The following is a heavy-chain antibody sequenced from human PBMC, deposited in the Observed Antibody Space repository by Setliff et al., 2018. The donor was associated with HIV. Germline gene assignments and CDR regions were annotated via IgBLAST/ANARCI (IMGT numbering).Heavy chain of an antibody. CDR3: ARGDVGYCSGGSCYHLFDTFDI. Sequence: ASVKVSCKASGYSFTNYGISWVRQAPGQGLEWMGWISSYNDNTNYALNLQGRVTMTTDTSTSTAYMELRSLRSDDTAVYYCARGDVGYCSGGSCYHLFDTFDIWGQGTVVTVS. CDR1: GYSFTNYG. V-gene: IGHV1-18*01. CDR2: ISSYNDNT. J-gene: IGHJ3*02. D-gene: IGHD2-15*01.